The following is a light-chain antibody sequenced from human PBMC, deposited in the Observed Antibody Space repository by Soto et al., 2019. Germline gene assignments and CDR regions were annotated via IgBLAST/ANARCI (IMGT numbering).Light chain of an antibody. J-gene: IGLJ1*01. CDR1: SSDVGGYNY. CDR2: EVS. CDR3: SSYAGSNNRKV. V-gene: IGLV2-8*01. Sequence: QPVLTQPPSASGSPGQSVTISCTGTSSDVGGYNYVSWYQQHPGKAPKLMMYEVSKRPSGVPDRFSGSKSGNTASLTVSGLQAEDEADYYCSSYAGSNNRKVFGTGTKLTVL.